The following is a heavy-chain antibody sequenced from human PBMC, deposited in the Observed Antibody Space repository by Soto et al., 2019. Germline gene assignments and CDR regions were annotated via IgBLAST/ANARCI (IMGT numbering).Heavy chain of an antibody. V-gene: IGHV3-23*01. CDR3: AKVTTTWPTFDY. CDR1: GCTFSNSA. D-gene: IGHD1-1*01. Sequence: GPLLLPCSASGCTFSNSAMSWVRQAPGKGLEWVSGISGSASNAYYADSVKGRFTIARDNSKNTLYLEVKSLRAEDTAVYYCAKVTTTWPTFDYWGQGTLVTVYS. J-gene: IGHJ4*02. CDR2: ISGSASNA.